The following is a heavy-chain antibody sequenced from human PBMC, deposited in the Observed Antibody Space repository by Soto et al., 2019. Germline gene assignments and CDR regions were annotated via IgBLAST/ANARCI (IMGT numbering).Heavy chain of an antibody. D-gene: IGHD6-19*01. CDR1: GFTFSSYG. CDR2: IWYDGSNK. V-gene: IGHV3-33*01. CDR3: ARDSLLSSGLSDAFDI. J-gene: IGHJ3*02. Sequence: GGSLRLSCAASGFTFSSYGMHWVRQAPGKGLEWVAVIWYDGSNKYYADSVKGRFTISRDNSKNTLYLQMNSLRAEDTAVYYCARDSLLSSGLSDAFDIWGQGTMVTVSS.